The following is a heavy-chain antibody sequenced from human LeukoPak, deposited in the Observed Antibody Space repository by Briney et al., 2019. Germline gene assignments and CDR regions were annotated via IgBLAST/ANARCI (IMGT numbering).Heavy chain of an antibody. CDR3: AREGSGSYWGPQFEY. CDR2: INCANGHT. Sequence: ASVKVSCKTQGFIFTSYTMHWVRQAPGQSPEWTGWINCANGHTQYSQKLQDRVTLIRDTSANTAYLEMTNLRSEDTAVYYCAREGSGSYWGPQFEYWGQGTLVTVSS. V-gene: IGHV1-3*01. J-gene: IGHJ4*02. CDR1: GFIFTSYT. D-gene: IGHD1-26*01.